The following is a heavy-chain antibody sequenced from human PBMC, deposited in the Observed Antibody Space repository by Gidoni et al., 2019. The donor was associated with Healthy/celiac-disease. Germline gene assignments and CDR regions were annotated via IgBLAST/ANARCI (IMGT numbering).Heavy chain of an antibody. V-gene: IGHV3-66*02. D-gene: IGHD6-6*01. CDR2: SYRGGST. CDR3: ARDRPTDEDSSSGVFDY. CDR1: GFPGSSNY. Sequence: EVQLVESGGCLVQPGVSLRLSCAASGFPGSSNYRSWVRQAPGKGLEGVAVSYRGGSTYDADSVKGRFNISRDNSKNTLYLQMNSLRAEDTAVYYCARDRPTDEDSSSGVFDYWGQGTLVTVSS. J-gene: IGHJ4*02.